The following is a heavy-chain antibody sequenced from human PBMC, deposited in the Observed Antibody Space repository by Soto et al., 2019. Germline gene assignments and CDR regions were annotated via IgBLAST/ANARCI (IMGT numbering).Heavy chain of an antibody. CDR2: IIPILGIA. CDR3: ARDHGGNSVW. J-gene: IGHJ4*02. Sequence: QVQLVQSGAEVKKPGSSVKVSCKASGGTFSSYTISWVRQAPGQGLEWMGRIIPILGIANYAQKFQGRVXIXXDKSTSTAYMELSSLRSEDTAVYYCARDHGGNSVWWGQGTLVTVSS. CDR1: GGTFSSYT. D-gene: IGHD2-21*02. V-gene: IGHV1-69*08.